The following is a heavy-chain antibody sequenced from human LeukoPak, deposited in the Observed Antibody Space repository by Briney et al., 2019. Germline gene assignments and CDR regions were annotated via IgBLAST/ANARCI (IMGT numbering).Heavy chain of an antibody. D-gene: IGHD1-26*01. CDR3: ARRRIVGSTDDAFDI. J-gene: IGHJ3*02. V-gene: IGHV3-30-3*01. Sequence: PGGSLRLSCAASGFTFSSYAMHWVRQAPGKGLDWAPVISSDGNPQYYADSVKGRFTISRDNSNNTLYLQMNSLRADDTAIYYCARRRIVGSTDDAFDIWGQGTMVTLSS. CDR2: ISSDGNPQ. CDR1: GFTFSSYA.